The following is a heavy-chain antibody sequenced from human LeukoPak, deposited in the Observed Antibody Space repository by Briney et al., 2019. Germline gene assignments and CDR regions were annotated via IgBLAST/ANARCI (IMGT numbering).Heavy chain of an antibody. CDR3: ARRPTDYDRHPRAEKGGY. V-gene: IGHV3-23*01. Sequence: GGSLRLSCAASGFTFSNYAMSWVRQAPGKGLEWVSAINDSGGSTYYADSVKGRFTISRDNAKNSLYLQMNSLRAEDTAVYYCARRPTDYDRHPRAEKGGYWGQGTLVTVSS. CDR1: GFTFSNYA. CDR2: INDSGGST. D-gene: IGHD3-16*01. J-gene: IGHJ4*02.